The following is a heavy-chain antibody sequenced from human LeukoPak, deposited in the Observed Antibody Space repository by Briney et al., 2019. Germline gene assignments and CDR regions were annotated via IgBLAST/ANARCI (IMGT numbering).Heavy chain of an antibody. V-gene: IGHV5-51*01. J-gene: IGHJ4*02. CDR1: GSRFTSYW. Sequence: GESLKISCKGSGSRFTSYWIGWVRQMPGKGLEWMGIIYPGDSDTRYSPSFQGQVTISADKSISTAYLQWSSLKASDTAMYYCARMVNPYSSSWYDYWGQGTLVTVSS. CDR2: IYPGDSDT. CDR3: ARMVNPYSSSWYDY. D-gene: IGHD6-13*01.